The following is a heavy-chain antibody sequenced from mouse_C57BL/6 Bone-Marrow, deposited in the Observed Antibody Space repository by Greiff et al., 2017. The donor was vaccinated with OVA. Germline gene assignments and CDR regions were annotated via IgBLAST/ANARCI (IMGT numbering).Heavy chain of an antibody. Sequence: VQLQQSGTVLARPGASVKMSCKTSGYTFTSYWMHWVKQRPGQGLEWIGAIYPGNSDTSYNQKFKGKAKLTAVTSASTAYMELSSLTNEDSAVDYCARDYYGPSSTCDYWGQGTTLTVSA. D-gene: IGHD1-1*01. V-gene: IGHV1-5*01. J-gene: IGHJ2*01. CDR1: GYTFTSYW. CDR3: ARDYYGPSSTCDY. CDR2: IYPGNSDT.